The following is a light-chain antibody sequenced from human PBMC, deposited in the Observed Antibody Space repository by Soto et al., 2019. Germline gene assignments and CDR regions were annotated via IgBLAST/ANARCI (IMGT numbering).Light chain of an antibody. CDR1: QTVASN. Sequence: EIVMTQSPASLSVSPGDGATLSCRASQTVASNLAWYQQKPGQGPRLLIHGASTRAAGVPARFSGSGSGTXXTLTISSLQSEDFAVYYCQQYHNWPPQYTFGQGTKLQIK. CDR2: GAS. J-gene: IGKJ2*01. CDR3: QQYHNWPPQYT. V-gene: IGKV3-15*01.